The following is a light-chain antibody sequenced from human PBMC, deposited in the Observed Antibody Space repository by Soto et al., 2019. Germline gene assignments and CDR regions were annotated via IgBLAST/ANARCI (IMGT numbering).Light chain of an antibody. Sequence: QSVLTQPPSVSEAPRQRVTISCSGSSSNNGNNAVNWYQQLPGKAPKLLIYYDDLLPSGVSDRFSGSKSGTSASLAISGLQSEDEADYYCAAWDDSLNGRVFGTGTKLTVL. CDR3: AAWDDSLNGRV. V-gene: IGLV1-36*01. J-gene: IGLJ1*01. CDR2: YDD. CDR1: SSNNGNNA.